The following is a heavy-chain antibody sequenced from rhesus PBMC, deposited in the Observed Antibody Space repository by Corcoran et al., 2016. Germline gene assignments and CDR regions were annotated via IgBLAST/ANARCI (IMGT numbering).Heavy chain of an antibody. CDR2: ISYTVRST. V-gene: IGHV3S18*01. CDR1: GFSFSDYY. CDR3: ARVRGYSGYGFFDY. D-gene: IGHD5-42*01. Sequence: EVQLVESGGGLAKPGGSLRLSCAASGFSFSDYYMYWVRQAPGKGLELVSGISYTVRSTVYADSGKGRFTSSRENAKNTLYLQMDSLRAEDTAVYYCARVRGYSGYGFFDYWGQGVLVTVSS. J-gene: IGHJ4*01.